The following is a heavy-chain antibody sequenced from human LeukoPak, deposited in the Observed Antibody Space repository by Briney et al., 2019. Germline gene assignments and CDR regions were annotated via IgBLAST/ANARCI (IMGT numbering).Heavy chain of an antibody. CDR3: ARDRLGQQLVAY. J-gene: IGHJ4*02. V-gene: IGHV3-7*01. CDR2: IKQDGSEK. D-gene: IGHD6-13*01. Sequence: TGGSLRLSCAASGFTFSSYAMSWVRQAPGKGLEWVANIKQDGSEKYYVDSVKGRFTISRDNAKNSLYLQMNSLRAEDTAVYYCARDRLGQQLVAYWGQGTLVTVSS. CDR1: GFTFSSYA.